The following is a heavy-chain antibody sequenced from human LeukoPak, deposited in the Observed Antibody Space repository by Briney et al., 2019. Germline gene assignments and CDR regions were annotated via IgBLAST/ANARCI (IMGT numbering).Heavy chain of an antibody. CDR3: AREHYYGSVSYYQRTDY. CDR2: IYYSGST. D-gene: IGHD3-10*01. V-gene: IGHV4-61*01. J-gene: IGHJ4*02. CDR1: GGSVSSGSYC. Sequence: SETLSLTCTVSGGSVSSGSYCWSWIRQPPGKGLEWIGYIYYSGSTNYNPSLKSRVTISVDTSKNQFSLELSSVTAADTAVYYCAREHYYGSVSYYQRTDYWGQGTLVTVSS.